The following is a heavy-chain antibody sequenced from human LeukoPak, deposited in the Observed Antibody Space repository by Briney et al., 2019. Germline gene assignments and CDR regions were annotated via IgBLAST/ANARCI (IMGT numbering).Heavy chain of an antibody. V-gene: IGHV3-23*01. D-gene: IGHD6-13*01. CDR3: AKTRPLDSSSWSHGDY. Sequence: GGSLRLSCAASGFTFSSYAMSWVRQAPGKGLEWVSAISGSGDSTYYGDSVKGRLTISRDNSKNTLYLQMNSLRAEDTAVYYCAKTRPLDSSSWSHGDYWGQGTLVTVSS. CDR1: GFTFSSYA. CDR2: ISGSGDST. J-gene: IGHJ4*02.